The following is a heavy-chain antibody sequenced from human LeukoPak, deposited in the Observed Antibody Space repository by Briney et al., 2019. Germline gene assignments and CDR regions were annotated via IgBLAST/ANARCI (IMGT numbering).Heavy chain of an antibody. CDR2: INSNRGDT. V-gene: IGHV1-2*02. Sequence: ASVKVSCKASGYSFTGYYIHWVRQAPGQGLEWMGWINSNRGDTNYAQNFQGRITMTSDTSTTTAYMEVSSLRSDDTAIYYCARRRPIRYDILAAYWPSFEHWGQGTLVT. CDR1: GYSFTGYY. D-gene: IGHD3-9*01. CDR3: ARRRPIRYDILAAYWPSFEH. J-gene: IGHJ4*02.